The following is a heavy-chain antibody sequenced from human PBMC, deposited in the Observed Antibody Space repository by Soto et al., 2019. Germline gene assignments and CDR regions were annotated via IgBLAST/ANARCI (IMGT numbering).Heavy chain of an antibody. J-gene: IGHJ5*02. V-gene: IGHV1-18*01. CDR2: ISAYNGNT. Sequence: GASVKVSCKASGYTFTSYSISWVRQAPGQGLEWMGWISAYNGNTNYAQKLQGRVTMTTDTSTSTAYMELRSLRSDDTAVYYCARDIAVAGTLEFDPWGQGTLVTVSS. D-gene: IGHD6-19*01. CDR1: GYTFTSYS. CDR3: ARDIAVAGTLEFDP.